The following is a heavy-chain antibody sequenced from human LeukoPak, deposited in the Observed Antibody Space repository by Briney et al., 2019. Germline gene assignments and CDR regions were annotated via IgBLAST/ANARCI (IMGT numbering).Heavy chain of an antibody. J-gene: IGHJ3*02. D-gene: IGHD6-19*01. CDR3: ARYSGWYWAFDI. V-gene: IGHV4-39*07. CDR2: IYYSGTT. Sequence: SETLSLTCTVSGGSISNRNYFWGWIRQPPGKGLEWIGIIYYSGTTYYNPSLKSRVAISVDTSKNQFSLKLSSVTAADTAVYYCARYSGWYWAFDIWGQGTMVTVSS. CDR1: GGSISNRNYF.